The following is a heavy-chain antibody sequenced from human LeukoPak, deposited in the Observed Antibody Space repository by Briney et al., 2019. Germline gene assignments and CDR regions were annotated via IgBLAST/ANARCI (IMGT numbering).Heavy chain of an antibody. J-gene: IGHJ4*02. D-gene: IGHD3-22*01. CDR2: INPNSGGT. CDR3: ARDRNYYDSSGYSGASDY. Sequence: EASVKVSCKASGYTFTGYYMHWVRQAPGQGLEWMGWINPNSGGTNYAQKFQGRVTMTRDTSISTAYMELSRLRPDDTAVYYCARDRNYYDSSGYSGASDYWGQGTLGTVSS. CDR1: GYTFTGYY. V-gene: IGHV1-2*02.